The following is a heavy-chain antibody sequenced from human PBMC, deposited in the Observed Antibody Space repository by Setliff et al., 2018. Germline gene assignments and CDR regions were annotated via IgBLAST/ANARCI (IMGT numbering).Heavy chain of an antibody. D-gene: IGHD3-22*01. CDR3: ARERGSYDSSTHYTYYFDY. CDR2: IIPIFGTA. V-gene: IGHV1-69*05. J-gene: IGHJ4*02. Sequence: SVKVSCKASGGTFRNYGISWVRQAPGQGLDWMGGIIPIFGTANYAQKFQGRVTITTXXXTXTAXXXXXXXXSEDTAVYFCARERGSYDSSTHYTYYFDYWGQGTLVTVSS. CDR1: GGTFRNYG.